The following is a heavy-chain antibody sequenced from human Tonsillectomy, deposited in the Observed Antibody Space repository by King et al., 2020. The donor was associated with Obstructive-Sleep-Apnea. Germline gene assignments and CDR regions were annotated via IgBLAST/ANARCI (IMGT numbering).Heavy chain of an antibody. V-gene: IGHV4-59*08. CDR2: IYYSGST. J-gene: IGHJ4*02. CDR3: ATSYYDILTGYYAPPPQGFDY. D-gene: IGHD3-9*01. Sequence: QLQESGPGLVKPSETLSLTCTVSGGSISSYYWSWIRQPPGKGLEWIGYIYYSGSTNYNPSLKSRVTIAVDTSKNQFSLKLSSVTASDTAVYYCATSYYDILTGYYAPPPQGFDYWGQGTLVTVSS. CDR1: GGSISSYY.